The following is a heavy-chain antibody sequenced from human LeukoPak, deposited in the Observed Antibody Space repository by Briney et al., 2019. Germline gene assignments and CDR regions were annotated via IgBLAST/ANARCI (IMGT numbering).Heavy chain of an antibody. CDR3: ARAHPEEVPESPYDIAPHFDY. Sequence: SETLSLTCTVSGGSISSGGYYWSWIRQHPGKGLGWIGYIYYSGITYYNPSLKSRVTISVDTSKNQFSLKLSSVTAADTAVYYCARAHPEEVPESPYDIAPHFDYWGQGTLVTVSS. D-gene: IGHD3-9*01. V-gene: IGHV4-31*03. CDR2: IYYSGIT. CDR1: GGSISSGGYY. J-gene: IGHJ4*02.